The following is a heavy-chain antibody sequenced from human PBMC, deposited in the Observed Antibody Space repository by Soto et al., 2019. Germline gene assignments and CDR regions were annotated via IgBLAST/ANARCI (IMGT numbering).Heavy chain of an antibody. CDR3: GVLMVYATHDY. V-gene: IGHV1-18*01. CDR1: GYTFTSYG. D-gene: IGHD2-8*01. CDR2: ISAYNGNT. J-gene: IGHJ4*02. Sequence: ASVKVSCKASGYTFTSYGISWVRQAPGQGLEWMGWISAYNGNTNYAQKLQGRVTMTTDTSTSTAYMELRSLRSDDTAVYYCGVLMVYATHDYWGQGTLVTVYS.